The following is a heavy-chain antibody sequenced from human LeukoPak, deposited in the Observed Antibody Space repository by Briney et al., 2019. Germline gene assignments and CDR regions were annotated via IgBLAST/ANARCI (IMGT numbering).Heavy chain of an antibody. CDR2: ISGSGCRA. Sequence: GGSLRLSCAASGFSFGSYAMGWTRQAPGQGLEWVSAISGSGCRANYAESVKGRFTISRDNSKNTLYLQMHSLIAADTAVYYCGSGPVGTTVPWGQGTLVTVSS. CDR1: GFSFGSYA. J-gene: IGHJ5*02. D-gene: IGHD1-1*01. V-gene: IGHV3-23*01. CDR3: GSGPVGTTVP.